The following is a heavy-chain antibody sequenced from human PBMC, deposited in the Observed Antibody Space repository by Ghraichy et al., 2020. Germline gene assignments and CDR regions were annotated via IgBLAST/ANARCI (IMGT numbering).Heavy chain of an antibody. V-gene: IGHV4-39*01. CDR3: ARLQRSGGSRDY. J-gene: IGHJ4*02. D-gene: IGHD3-10*01. Sequence: SETLYLTCTVSGGSISSSSYYWGWIRQPPGKGLEWIGSIYYSGSTYYNPSLKSRVTISVDTSKNQFSLKLSSVTAADTAVYYCARLQRSGGSRDYWGQGTLVTVSS. CDR1: GGSISSSSYY. CDR2: IYYSGST.